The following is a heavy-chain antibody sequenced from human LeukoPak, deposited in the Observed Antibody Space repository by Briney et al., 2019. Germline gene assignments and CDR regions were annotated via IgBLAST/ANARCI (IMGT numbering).Heavy chain of an antibody. V-gene: IGHV3-30-3*01. J-gene: IGHJ6*03. CDR3: ARDHSSGWDSRYYYMDV. CDR2: ISYDGSNK. D-gene: IGHD6-19*01. Sequence: GGSLRLSCAASGFTFSSYAMHWVRQAPGKGLEWVAVISYDGSNKYYADSVKGRFTISRDNSKNTLYLQMNSLRAEDTAVYYCARDHSSGWDSRYYYMDVWGKGTTVTVSS. CDR1: GFTFSSYA.